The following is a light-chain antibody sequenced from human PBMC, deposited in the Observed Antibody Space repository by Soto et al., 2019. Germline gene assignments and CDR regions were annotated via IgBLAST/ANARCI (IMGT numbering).Light chain of an antibody. CDR1: SSNIGSHS. CDR2: KNN. CDR3: AAWDDSLNGPV. J-gene: IGLJ3*02. V-gene: IGLV1-44*01. Sequence: QSVLTQPPSASGTPGRTVTISCSGSSSNIGSHSVNWYQQLPGTAPKLIIYKNNQRPSGVPDRFSDSKSGTSASLAISGLQSGDEADYYCAAWDDSLNGPVFGGGTQLTVL.